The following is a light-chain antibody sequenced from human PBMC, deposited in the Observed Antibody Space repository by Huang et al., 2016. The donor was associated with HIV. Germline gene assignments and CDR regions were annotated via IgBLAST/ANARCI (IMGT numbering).Light chain of an antibody. CDR2: LSS. CDR1: QSLLHSNGYNY. Sequence: DIVMTQSPLSLPVTPGEPASISCRSSQSLLHSNGYNYLDWYLQKPGQSPQLVIYLSSNRAAGVPDRFSGSGSVTHFTLKISRVDAEDVGVYYCMQALQTPRTFGQGTRLEIK. J-gene: IGKJ5*01. V-gene: IGKV2-28*01. CDR3: MQALQTPRT.